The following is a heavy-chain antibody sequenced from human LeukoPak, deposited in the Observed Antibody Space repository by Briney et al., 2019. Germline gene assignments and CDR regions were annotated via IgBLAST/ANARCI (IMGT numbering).Heavy chain of an antibody. CDR2: IIPIFGTA. CDR3: AVDYYDSSGYSYAWFDP. V-gene: IGHV1-69*13. D-gene: IGHD3-22*01. CDR1: GGTFSSYA. Sequence: SVKVSCKASGGTFSSYAISWVRQAPGQGLEWMGGIIPIFGTANYAQKFQGRVTITADESTSTAYMELSSLRSEDTAVYYCAVDYYDSSGYSYAWFDPWGQGTLVTVSS. J-gene: IGHJ5*02.